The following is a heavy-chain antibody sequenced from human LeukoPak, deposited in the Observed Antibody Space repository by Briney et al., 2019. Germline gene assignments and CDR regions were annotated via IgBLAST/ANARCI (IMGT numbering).Heavy chain of an antibody. V-gene: IGHV3-30*18. CDR3: AKDGQLGGSSWFTLYFDY. CDR2: ISYDGSNT. J-gene: IGHJ4*02. Sequence: GGSLRLSCAASRFSFRSYDMHWVRQAPGKGLEWLAVISYDGSNTYYTDSVKGRFTISRDNSKNTLHLQMNSLRPEDTAVYYCAKDGQLGGSSWFTLYFDYWGQGTLVTVSS. CDR1: RFSFRSYD. D-gene: IGHD6-13*01.